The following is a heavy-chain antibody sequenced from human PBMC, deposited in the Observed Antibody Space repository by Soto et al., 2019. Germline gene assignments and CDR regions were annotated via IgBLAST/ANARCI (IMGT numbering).Heavy chain of an antibody. V-gene: IGHV1-18*01. J-gene: IGHJ3*02. CDR1: GHTFTSYG. Sequence: QVQLVQSGAEVKKPGASVKVSCKASGHTFTSYGISWVRQAPGQGLEWMGWISAYNGNTNYAQKLQGRVTMTTDTSTSTAYMELRSLRSDDTAVYYCAREGLRYFDWLLWTYDAFDIWGQGTMVTVSS. CDR2: ISAYNGNT. D-gene: IGHD3-9*01. CDR3: AREGLRYFDWLLWTYDAFDI.